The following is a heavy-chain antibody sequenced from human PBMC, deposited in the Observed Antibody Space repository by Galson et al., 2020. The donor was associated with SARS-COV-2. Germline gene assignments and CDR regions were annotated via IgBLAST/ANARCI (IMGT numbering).Heavy chain of an antibody. V-gene: IGHV3-30*03. D-gene: IGHD7-27*01. Sequence: GGSLRLSCAASGFTFSSYGMHWVRKAPGKGLEWVAVISYDGSNKYYADSVKDRFTISRDNTKNTLYLQMNSPRAEDTAVYYCARPPWGCYCFIEGGGKGTMVTVSS. CDR2: ISYDGSNK. CDR1: GFTFSSYG. CDR3: ARPPWGCYCFIEG. J-gene: IGHJ6*03.